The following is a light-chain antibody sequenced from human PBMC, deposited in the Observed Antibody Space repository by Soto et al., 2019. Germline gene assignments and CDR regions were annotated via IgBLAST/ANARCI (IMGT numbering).Light chain of an antibody. Sequence: DIKMTQSPSSLSASVGDRVTISCQASQDISNSLNWYQQKPGKAPELLIYDAYNLETGVPSRFSGSGTGTDFTLTISSLQPEDIATDYCQHYNNRPPTFGPGTNVDIK. CDR1: QDISNS. V-gene: IGKV1-33*01. CDR2: DAY. J-gene: IGKJ3*01. CDR3: QHYNNRPPT.